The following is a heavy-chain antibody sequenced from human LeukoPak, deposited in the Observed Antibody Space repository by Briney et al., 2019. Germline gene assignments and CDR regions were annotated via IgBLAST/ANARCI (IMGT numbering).Heavy chain of an antibody. CDR2: ISSSSSPI. CDR3: ARDQLTMIRGPNFDY. J-gene: IGHJ4*02. V-gene: IGHV3-48*02. CDR1: GFTFGSYG. Sequence: GGSLRLSCAASGFTFGSYGMNWVRQAPGKGLEWVSYISSSSSPIYYADSVKGRFTISRDNAQSSLHLQMNSLRDEDTAVYYCARDQLTMIRGPNFDYWGQGTLVTVSS. D-gene: IGHD3-10*01.